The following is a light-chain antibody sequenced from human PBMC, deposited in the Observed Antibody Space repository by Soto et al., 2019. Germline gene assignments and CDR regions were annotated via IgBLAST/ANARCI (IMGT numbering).Light chain of an antibody. V-gene: IGLV2-14*01. CDR1: SGDIGSYNR. CDR2: EVT. CDR3: SSYTNINTRACV. Sequence: QSVLTQPASAPGSPGQSITISCTGTSGDIGSYNRVSWYQQHPGKAPKLIIYEVTDRPSGVSNRFSGSKSGNTASLTISGLQAEDEAEDYCSSYTNINTRACVFGTGTKLTVL. J-gene: IGLJ1*01.